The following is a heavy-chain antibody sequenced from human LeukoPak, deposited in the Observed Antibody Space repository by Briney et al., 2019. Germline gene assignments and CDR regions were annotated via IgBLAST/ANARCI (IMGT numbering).Heavy chain of an antibody. CDR3: ARDGIVAPFDY. V-gene: IGHV4-61*01. D-gene: IGHD6-6*01. CDR2: IYYSGTT. J-gene: IGHJ4*02. CDR1: GGSVRSGTYY. Sequence: PSETLSLTCTVSGGSVRSGTYYWSWIRQPPGKGLEWIGHIYYSGTTNYNPSLKSRVTISVDTSKNQFSLRLNSVTAADTAVYYCARDGIVAPFDYWGQGTLVTVSS.